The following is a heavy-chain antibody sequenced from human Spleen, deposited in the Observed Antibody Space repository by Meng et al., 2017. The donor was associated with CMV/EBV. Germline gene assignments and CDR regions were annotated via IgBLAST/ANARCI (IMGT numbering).Heavy chain of an antibody. D-gene: IGHD3-22*01. CDR3: ARGVVRVSMIVVVITQGDYYFDN. Sequence: YYWSWIRQPPGKGLEWIGEINHSGRTNYNPSLKSRLTISVDTSKSQFSLKLNSVTAADTAVYYCARGVVRVSMIVVVITQGDYYFDNWGQGTLVTVSS. CDR2: INHSGRT. V-gene: IGHV4-34*01. CDR1: YY. J-gene: IGHJ4*02.